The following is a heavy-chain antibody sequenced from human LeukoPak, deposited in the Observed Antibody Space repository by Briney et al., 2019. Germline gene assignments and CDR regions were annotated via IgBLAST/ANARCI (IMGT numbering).Heavy chain of an antibody. CDR2: TYYRSQWYN. D-gene: IGHD1-7*01. J-gene: IGHJ4*02. CDR1: GESVLSTGAS. Sequence: SQTLSLTCAISGESVLSTGASWNWIRQSPSRGLEWLGRTYYRSQWYNEYAVAVQGRITVNPDTSNNQFSLQLNSVTLEDTAVYYCVRGNYNFDYWGQGTLVTVSS. CDR3: VRGNYNFDY. V-gene: IGHV6-1*01.